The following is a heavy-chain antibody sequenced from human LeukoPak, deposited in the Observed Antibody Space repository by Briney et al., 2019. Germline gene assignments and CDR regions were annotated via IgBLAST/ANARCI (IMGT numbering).Heavy chain of an antibody. J-gene: IGHJ1*01. V-gene: IGHV3-30-3*01. CDR3: ARDHSGSDAEAFQH. D-gene: IGHD1-26*01. CDR1: GFTFSDYA. Sequence: PGGSLRLSCAASGFTFSDYAMHWVRQAPGKGLEWVAVISDDGNDNYYLDSVKGRFTISRANSKSTLYLQMNSLGDEDTAVYYCARDHSGSDAEAFQHWGQGTLVTVSS. CDR2: ISDDGNDN.